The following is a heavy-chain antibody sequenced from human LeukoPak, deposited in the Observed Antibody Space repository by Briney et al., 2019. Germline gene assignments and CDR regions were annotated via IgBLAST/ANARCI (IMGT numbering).Heavy chain of an antibody. CDR3: ARGRLLRYFDWSSYYYYYGMDV. J-gene: IGHJ6*02. V-gene: IGHV1-8*01. Sequence: ASVKVSCKASGYTFTSYDINWVRQATGQGLEWMGWMNPNSGNTGYAQKFQGRATMTRNTSISTAYMELSSLRSEDTAVYYCARGRLLRYFDWSSYYYYYGMDVWGQGTTVTVSS. D-gene: IGHD3-9*01. CDR1: GYTFTSYD. CDR2: MNPNSGNT.